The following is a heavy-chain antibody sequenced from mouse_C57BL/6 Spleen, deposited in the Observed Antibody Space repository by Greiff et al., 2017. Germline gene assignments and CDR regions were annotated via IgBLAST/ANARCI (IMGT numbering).Heavy chain of an antibody. Sequence: EVQLQESGPGLVKPSQSLSLTCSVTGYSITSGYYWNWIRQFPGNKLEWMGYISYDGSNNYNPSLKNRISITRDTSKNQFFLKLNSVTTEDTATYYCARGRSSGYYDDWGQGTTLTVSS. J-gene: IGHJ2*01. CDR1: GYSITSGYY. V-gene: IGHV3-6*01. CDR3: ARGRSSGYYDD. D-gene: IGHD3-2*02. CDR2: ISYDGSN.